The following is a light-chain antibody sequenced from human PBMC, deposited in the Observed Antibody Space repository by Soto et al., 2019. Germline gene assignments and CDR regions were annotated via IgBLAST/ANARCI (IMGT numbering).Light chain of an antibody. V-gene: IGKV1-39*01. CDR3: RQRYNTLSIT. CDR2: ASS. Sequence: EIQMTQSPSALSASIGDRVTITCRASQSISSYLNWYQQKPVKAAKLLIFASSSLHSGVPSRFSGSGSGTDFSLTISSLQHADFSTYYCRQRYNTLSITFGQGTLLEIK. J-gene: IGKJ5*01. CDR1: QSISSY.